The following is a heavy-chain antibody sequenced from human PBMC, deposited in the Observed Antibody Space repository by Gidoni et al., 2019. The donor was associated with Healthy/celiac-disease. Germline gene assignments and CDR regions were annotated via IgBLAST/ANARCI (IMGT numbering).Heavy chain of an antibody. CDR2: IIPIFGTA. J-gene: IGHJ4*02. CDR1: GGTFSSYA. Sequence: QVQLVQSGAEVKKPGSSAKVSCKASGGTFSSYAISWVRQAPGQGLEWMGGIIPIFGTANYAQKFQGRVTITADESTSTAYMELSSLRSEDTAVYYCARDGYCSGGSCYLWVGYFDYWGQGTLVTVSS. CDR3: ARDGYCSGGSCYLWVGYFDY. D-gene: IGHD2-15*01. V-gene: IGHV1-69*01.